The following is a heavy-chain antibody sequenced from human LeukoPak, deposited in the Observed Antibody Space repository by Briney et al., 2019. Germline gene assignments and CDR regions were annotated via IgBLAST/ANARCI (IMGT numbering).Heavy chain of an antibody. D-gene: IGHD1-14*01. CDR2: ISWNSGSI. J-gene: IGHJ3*02. CDR1: GFTFDDYA. Sequence: PGRSLRLSCAASGFTFDDYAMHWVRQAPGKGLEWVSGISWNSGSIGYADSVKGRFTISRDNAKNSLYLQMNSLGAEDTALYYCVKGRSVRSAFDIWGQGTMVTVSS. CDR3: VKGRSVRSAFDI. V-gene: IGHV3-9*01.